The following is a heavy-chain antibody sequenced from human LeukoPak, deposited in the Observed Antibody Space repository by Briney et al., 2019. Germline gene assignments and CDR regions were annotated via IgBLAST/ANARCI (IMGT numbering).Heavy chain of an antibody. Sequence: GGSLRLSCAASGFTFSSYAMSWVRQAPGKGLEWVSAISGSGGSTYYADSVKGRFTFSRDNSKNTLYLQMNSLRAEDTAVYYCAKAINGDSSSWYLNYYYYGMDVWGQGTTVTVSS. CDR3: AKAINGDSSSWYLNYYYYGMDV. V-gene: IGHV3-23*01. CDR1: GFTFSSYA. J-gene: IGHJ6*02. CDR2: ISGSGGST. D-gene: IGHD6-13*01.